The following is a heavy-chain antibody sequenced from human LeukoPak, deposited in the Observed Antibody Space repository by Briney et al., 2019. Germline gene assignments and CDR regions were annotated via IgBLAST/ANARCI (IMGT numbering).Heavy chain of an antibody. D-gene: IGHD1-1*01. V-gene: IGHV4-61*02. CDR1: GGSISSGSYY. CDR3: ARETGTVDY. CDR2: IYTSGST. J-gene: IGHJ4*02. Sequence: PSETLSLTCSVSGGSISSGSYYWSWIRQPAGKGLEWIGRIYTSGSTNYNPSLKSRVTISVDTSKNQFSLKLSSVTAADTAVYYCARETGTVDYWGQGTLVTVSS.